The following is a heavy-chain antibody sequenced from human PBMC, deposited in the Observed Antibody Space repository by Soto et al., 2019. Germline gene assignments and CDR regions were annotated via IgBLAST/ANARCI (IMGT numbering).Heavy chain of an antibody. CDR1: GYTFHIYG. CDR3: ARGSESFDL. CDR2: ISGYNGNT. D-gene: IGHD1-26*01. Sequence: QVLLMQSGPEVKKPGASVKVSCKASGYTFHIYGISWVGQVPGQGLEWMGWISGYNGNTNYAPKIQGRVTVTRDTSTATAYMELRSLRSDDTAIYYCARGSESFDLWGQGTLVTVSS. J-gene: IGHJ4*02. V-gene: IGHV1-18*01.